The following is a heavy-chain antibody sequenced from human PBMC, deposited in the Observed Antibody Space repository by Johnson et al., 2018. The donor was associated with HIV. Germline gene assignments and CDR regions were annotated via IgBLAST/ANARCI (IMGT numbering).Heavy chain of an antibody. CDR1: GFTFDDYG. J-gene: IGHJ3*02. D-gene: IGHD3-22*01. CDR2: ISYDGSNK. V-gene: IGHV3-30*18. Sequence: QVQLVESGGGVVQPGGSLRLSCAASGFTFDDYGMSWVRQAPGKGLEWVAVISYDGSNKYYADSVKGRFTISRDNSKNTLYLQTNSLRAEDTAVYYCAKGSYYDSRTYGYAFDIWGQGTVVTVSS. CDR3: AKGSYYDSRTYGYAFDI.